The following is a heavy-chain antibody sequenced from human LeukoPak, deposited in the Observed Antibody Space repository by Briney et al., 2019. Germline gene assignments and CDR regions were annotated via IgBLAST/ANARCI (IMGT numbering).Heavy chain of an antibody. CDR3: ARDRGYFYDQLDY. CDR2: ISVSGGVR. D-gene: IGHD2/OR15-2a*01. V-gene: IGHV3-48*02. Sequence: GGSLRLSCVASGYRFSSYSMNWIRQAPGKGLEWVSYISVSGGVRSYADSVKGRFTISRDDARNPLYLQMNSLKDEDTAVYYCARDRGYFYDQLDYWGQGTLVTVSS. CDR1: GYRFSSYS. J-gene: IGHJ4*02.